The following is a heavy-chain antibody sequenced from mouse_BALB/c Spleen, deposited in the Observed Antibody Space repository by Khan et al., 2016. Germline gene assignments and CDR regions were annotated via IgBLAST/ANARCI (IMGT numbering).Heavy chain of an antibody. Sequence: VQLQQSGAELVKPGASVKLSCTASGFNIKDTYMHWVKQRPEQGLEWIGRIDPANGNTKYDPKFQGKATITADTSSNTAYLQLSSLTSEDTAVYYCGIYGYGAWFAYWGQGTLVTVSA. CDR2: IDPANGNT. D-gene: IGHD2-2*01. J-gene: IGHJ3*01. CDR3: GIYGYGAWFAY. CDR1: GFNIKDTY. V-gene: IGHV14-3*02.